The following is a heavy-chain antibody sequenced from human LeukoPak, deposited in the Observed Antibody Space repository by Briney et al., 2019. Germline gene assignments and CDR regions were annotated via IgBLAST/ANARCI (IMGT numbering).Heavy chain of an antibody. CDR3: ARDFFPIVDSTWYEIGY. J-gene: IGHJ4*02. CDR1: GFTFNDYA. CDR2: ISYDGYDK. Sequence: GGSLRLSCAASGFTFNDYAMYWVRQAPGKGLEWVALISYDGYDKSYADSVRGRFTISRDNSRNTLYLQMDSLRSEDTAVYYCARDFFPIVDSTWYEIGYWGQGTLVTVSS. V-gene: IGHV3-30-3*01. D-gene: IGHD2-21*01.